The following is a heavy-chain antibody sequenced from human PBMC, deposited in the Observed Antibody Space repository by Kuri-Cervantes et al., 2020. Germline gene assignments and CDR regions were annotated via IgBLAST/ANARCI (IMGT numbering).Heavy chain of an antibody. D-gene: IGHD3-10*01. V-gene: IGHV1-18*01. Sequence: ASVKVSCKASGYTFTNYGVSWVRQAPGQGLEWMGWISAYSGNTNYAQKLQGRVTMTTDTSTTTAYMELRSLRSDDTAVYYCARAMVRGVIQCPGYWGQGTLVTVSS. CDR1: GYTFTNYG. CDR3: ARAMVRGVIQCPGY. CDR2: ISAYSGNT. J-gene: IGHJ4*02.